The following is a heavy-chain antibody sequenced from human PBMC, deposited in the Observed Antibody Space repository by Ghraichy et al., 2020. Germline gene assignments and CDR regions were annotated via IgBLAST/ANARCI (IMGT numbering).Heavy chain of an antibody. CDR1: GFSFSGYE. J-gene: IGHJ3*02. CDR2: ISISGNTR. Sequence: GGSLRLSCVASGFSFSGYEMNWVRLTPGKGLEWVSYISISGNTRYYADSVKGRFSISRDNARNSLYLQMNSLRVEDTAVYYCVRGGSSGYLLNAFDIWGQGTMVTVSS. CDR3: VRGGSSGYLLNAFDI. V-gene: IGHV3-48*03. D-gene: IGHD6-25*01.